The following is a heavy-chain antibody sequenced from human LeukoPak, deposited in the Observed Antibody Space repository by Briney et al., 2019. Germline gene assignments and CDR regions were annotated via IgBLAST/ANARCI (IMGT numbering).Heavy chain of an antibody. Sequence: PSETLSLTCTVSGGSISSYYWNWIRRPAGKGLEWIGRIHTSGSTNYNPSLKSRVTMSVDTSKNQFSLKLSSVTAADTAVYYCARAHSAVKRSGSYSVAFDIWGQGTMVTVSS. D-gene: IGHD3-10*01. CDR3: ARAHSAVKRSGSYSVAFDI. CDR1: GGSISSYY. V-gene: IGHV4-4*07. CDR2: IHTSGST. J-gene: IGHJ3*02.